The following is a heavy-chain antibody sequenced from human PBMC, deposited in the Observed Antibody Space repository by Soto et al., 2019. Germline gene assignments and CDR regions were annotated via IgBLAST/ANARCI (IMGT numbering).Heavy chain of an antibody. CDR2: SKNKLAGGTT. V-gene: IGHV3-15*05. Sequence: SLRLSCTASGMTFINAWMNWVRQAPGKGPEWVGRSKNKLAGGTTDYAAPVKGRFNISRDESNNTLYLQMNSLRTEDTAVYYCTTGAGEQQKLWSYYYGLDVWGLGTMVTVSS. CDR1: GMTFINAW. D-gene: IGHD3-16*01. J-gene: IGHJ6*02. CDR3: TTGAGEQQKLWSYYYGLDV.